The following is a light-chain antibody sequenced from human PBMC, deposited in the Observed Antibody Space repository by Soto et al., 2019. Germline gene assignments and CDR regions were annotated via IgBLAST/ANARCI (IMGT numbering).Light chain of an antibody. Sequence: QSVLTQPASVSGSPGQSITISCTGTSSDVGDYNYVSWYQQHPGKAPKLMIYEVTNRPSGVSNRFSGSKSGNTASLTISGLQAEDEADYYCSSYRDTNNYVFGNVTKVTV. CDR2: EVT. CDR1: SSDVGDYNY. CDR3: SSYRDTNNYV. V-gene: IGLV2-14*01. J-gene: IGLJ1*01.